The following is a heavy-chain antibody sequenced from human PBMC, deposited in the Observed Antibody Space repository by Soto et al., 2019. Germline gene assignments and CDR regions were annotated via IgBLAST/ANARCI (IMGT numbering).Heavy chain of an antibody. Sequence: GGSLRLSCAASGFIFSNYAMNWVRQAPGKGLEWVSFINNSGGTTYYAGSVEGRFTISRDNSKNTLYLELRSLRGEDTAVYFCVKQLGFDGPDDGAFHIWGQGTMVTVSS. V-gene: IGHV3-23*01. CDR1: GFIFSNYA. D-gene: IGHD1-1*01. CDR3: VKQLGFDGPDDGAFHI. J-gene: IGHJ3*02. CDR2: INNSGGTT.